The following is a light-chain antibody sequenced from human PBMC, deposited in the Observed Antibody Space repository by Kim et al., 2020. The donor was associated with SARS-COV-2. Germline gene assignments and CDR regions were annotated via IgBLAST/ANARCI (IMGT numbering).Light chain of an antibody. V-gene: IGKV3-11*01. CDR1: QSVSNF. CDR2: DAS. CDR3: QQRTNWPPFT. J-gene: IGKJ2*01. Sequence: EIVLTQFPATLSLSPGKTATLSCRASQSVSNFLAWYQQKPGQAPRLLIYDASNRAPGIPARFSGSGSGTDFTLTISSLEPEDFAVYYCQQRTNWPPFTFGQGTKLEI.